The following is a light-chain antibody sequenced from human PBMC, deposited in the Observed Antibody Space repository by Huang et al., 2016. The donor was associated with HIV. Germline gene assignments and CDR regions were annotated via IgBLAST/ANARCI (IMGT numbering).Light chain of an antibody. V-gene: IGKV4-1*01. CDR1: QSLLYNSTNKNY. J-gene: IGKJ2*01. CDR2: WAS. Sequence: DIVMTQSPDSLAVSLGERATINCKSSQSLLYNSTNKNYLAWYQQKPGQPPHLLIYWASSRKSGVPDRFSGSGSETDFTLTISSLQAEDVAVYYCQQHYSSPPTFGQGTKLEIK. CDR3: QQHYSSPPT.